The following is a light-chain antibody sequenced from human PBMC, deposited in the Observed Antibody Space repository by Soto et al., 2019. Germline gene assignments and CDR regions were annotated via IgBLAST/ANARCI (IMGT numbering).Light chain of an antibody. V-gene: IGKV3-20*01. CDR3: QQYCSSPHT. Sequence: EIVLTQSPGTLSLSPGERATLSCRASQSVSSSYLAWYQHKPGQAPRLLIYGASSRATGIPDRFSGSGSGTDFTLTISRLDPEDFPVYYCQQYCSSPHTFGQGTKLEIK. CDR1: QSVSSSY. J-gene: IGKJ2*01. CDR2: GAS.